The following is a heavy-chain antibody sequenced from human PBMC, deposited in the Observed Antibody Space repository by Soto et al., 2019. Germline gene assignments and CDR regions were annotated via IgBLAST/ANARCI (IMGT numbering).Heavy chain of an antibody. J-gene: IGHJ4*02. V-gene: IGHV1-18*04. CDR1: GYTFTSYG. CDR2: INTYDGNT. Sequence: QVQLVQSGAEVKKPGASVKVSCKASGYTFTSYGIAWVRQAPGQGLDWMGWINTYDGNTNYAQEFQGRVTMTTDTSTSTAYRELRSLRSDDTAVYYCARVRLTMIVVPFGVLWGQGTLVTVSS. CDR3: ARVRLTMIVVPFGVL. D-gene: IGHD3-22*01.